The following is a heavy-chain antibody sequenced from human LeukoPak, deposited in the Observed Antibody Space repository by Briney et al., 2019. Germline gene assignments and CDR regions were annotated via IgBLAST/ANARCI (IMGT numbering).Heavy chain of an antibody. CDR1: GYTFTGYY. CDR2: INPNSGGT. V-gene: IGHV1-2*02. Sequence: ASVKVSCKASGYTFTGYYIHWVRQAPGQGLEWMGWINPNSGGTNYAQKFQGRVTMTRDTSISTAYMELSRLRSDDTAVYYCAKESDYYDSSGYYPDAEYFQHWGQGTLVTVSS. J-gene: IGHJ1*01. CDR3: AKESDYYDSSGYYPDAEYFQH. D-gene: IGHD3-22*01.